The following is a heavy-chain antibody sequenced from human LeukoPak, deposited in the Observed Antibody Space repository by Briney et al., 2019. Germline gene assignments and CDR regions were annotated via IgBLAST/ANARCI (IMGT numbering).Heavy chain of an antibody. CDR1: GGSISSSGYY. CDR2: IYYSGST. D-gene: IGHD3-3*01. V-gene: IGHV4-39*07. CDR3: ARGVKYDFWSGYSKRRPYYFDY. J-gene: IGHJ4*02. Sequence: PSETLSLTCTVSGGSISSSGYYWAWIRQPPGKGLEWIGSIYYSGSTYYNPSLKSRVTISVDTSKNQFSLKLSSVTAADTAMYYCARGVKYDFWSGYSKRRPYYFDYWGQGTLVTVSS.